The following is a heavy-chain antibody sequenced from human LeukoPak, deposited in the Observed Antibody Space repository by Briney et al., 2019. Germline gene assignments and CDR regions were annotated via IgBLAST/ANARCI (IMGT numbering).Heavy chain of an antibody. CDR2: INTNTGNP. Sequence: ASVKVSCKASGYTFTGYYMHWVRQAPGQGLEWMGWINTNTGNPTYAQGFTGRFVFSLDTSVSTAYLLISSLKAEDTAVYYCARTASIAARRGEEWPNWFDPWGQGTLVTVSS. CDR1: GYTFTGYY. J-gene: IGHJ5*02. CDR3: ARTASIAARRGEEWPNWFDP. V-gene: IGHV7-4-1*02. D-gene: IGHD6-6*01.